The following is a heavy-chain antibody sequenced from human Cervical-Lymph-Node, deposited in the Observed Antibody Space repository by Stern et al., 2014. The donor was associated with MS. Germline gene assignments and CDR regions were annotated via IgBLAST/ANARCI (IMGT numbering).Heavy chain of an antibody. J-gene: IGHJ3*02. Sequence: VQLVESGSEVKKLGASVKVSCKASGHTLTSHGITWVRQAPGQGLEWMGWISAYNGNTNYAQKLQGRVTMTIDTSTNTAYLELRSLRSDDTAVYFCARNDYYDSSGYLDDAFDIWGQGTMVTVSS. CDR1: GHTLTSHG. D-gene: IGHD3-22*01. CDR2: ISAYNGNT. CDR3: ARNDYYDSSGYLDDAFDI. V-gene: IGHV1-18*01.